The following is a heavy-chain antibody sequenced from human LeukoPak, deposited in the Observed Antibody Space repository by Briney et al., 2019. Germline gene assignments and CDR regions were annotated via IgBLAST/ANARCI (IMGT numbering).Heavy chain of an antibody. D-gene: IGHD1-14*01. CDR1: GDSISSSLYY. J-gene: IGHJ3*02. CDR2: IYYSGTT. CDR3: ARHEWGITNAFDI. V-gene: IGHV4-39*01. Sequence: SETLSLTCTVSGDSISSSLYYWGWICQPPGKGLEWIGNIYYSGTTYYNPSLKSRVTISVDTSKKQFSLKLRSVTAADTAVYYCARHEWGITNAFDIWGQGTMVTVSS.